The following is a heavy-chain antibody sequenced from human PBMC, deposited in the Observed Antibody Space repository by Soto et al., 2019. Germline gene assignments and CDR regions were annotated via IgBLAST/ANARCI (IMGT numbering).Heavy chain of an antibody. CDR1: GFTFTRFS. V-gene: IGHV3-21*06. J-gene: IGHJ4*02. CDR3: ARESEDLTSNFDY. Sequence: GGSLRLSCAASGFTFTRFSMNWVRQAPGKGLEWVSSISSTTNYIYCGDSMKGRFTISRDNAKNSLYLEMNSLRAEDTAVYYCARESEDLTSNFDYWGQGTLVTVSS. CDR2: ISSTTNYI.